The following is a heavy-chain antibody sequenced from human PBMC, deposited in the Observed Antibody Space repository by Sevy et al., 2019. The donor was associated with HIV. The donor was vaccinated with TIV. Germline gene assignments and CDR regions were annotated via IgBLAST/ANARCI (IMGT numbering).Heavy chain of an antibody. D-gene: IGHD3-22*01. J-gene: IGHJ1*01. Sequence: GSLRLSCKASGFNFNNYAMSWVRQAPGKGLEWVSTISGSGGRTYTAESVRGRLTISRDNSKRTVYLQMSSLRGDDTAIYYCAKDPYSSGEYFQKWGQGARVTVSS. CDR1: GFNFNNYA. CDR2: ISGSGGRT. CDR3: AKDPYSSGEYFQK. V-gene: IGHV3-23*01.